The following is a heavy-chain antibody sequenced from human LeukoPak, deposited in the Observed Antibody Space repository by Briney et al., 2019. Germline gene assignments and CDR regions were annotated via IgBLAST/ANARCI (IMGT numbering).Heavy chain of an antibody. CDR1: GFTFRSYA. CDR3: AKISTPIPAAGAMDN. CDR2: ISGGGGGT. D-gene: IGHD6-13*01. Sequence: PGGSLRLSCAASGFTFRSYAMSWVRQAPGQGLEWVSSISGGGGGTYYANSVKGRFTIFRDNSKSTLYLQMNGLRAEDTAVYYCAKISTPIPAAGAMDNWGQGTLVTVSS. J-gene: IGHJ4*02. V-gene: IGHV3-23*01.